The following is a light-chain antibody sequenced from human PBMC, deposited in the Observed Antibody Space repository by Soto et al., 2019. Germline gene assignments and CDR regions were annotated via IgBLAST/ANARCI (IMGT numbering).Light chain of an antibody. CDR2: EVS. V-gene: IGLV2-14*01. J-gene: IGLJ2*01. Sequence: QSALTQPASVSGSPGQSIAISCTGTSSGVGGYNFVSWFQQHPGKAPKLIIYEVSNRPSGVSNRFSGSKSGNTASLTISGLQAEDEADYYCNSYTRTTNTVAFGGGTKVTVL. CDR1: SSGVGGYNF. CDR3: NSYTRTTNTVA.